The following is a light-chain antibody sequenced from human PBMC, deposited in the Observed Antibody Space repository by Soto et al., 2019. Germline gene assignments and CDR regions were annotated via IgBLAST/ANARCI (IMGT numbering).Light chain of an antibody. CDR3: QQRSNWPSLT. V-gene: IGKV3-11*01. J-gene: IGKJ4*01. CDR2: DAS. Sequence: EIVLTHSPATLSLSPGERATLSCRASQSVSSSLAWYQQKPGQAPRLLIYDASNRATGIPARFSGSGSGTDFTLTITSLEPEDFAVYYCQQRSNWPSLTFGGGTKGEIK. CDR1: QSVSSS.